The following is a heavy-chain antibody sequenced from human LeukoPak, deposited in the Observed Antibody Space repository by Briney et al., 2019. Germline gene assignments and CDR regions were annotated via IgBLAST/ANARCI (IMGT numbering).Heavy chain of an antibody. Sequence: PSETLSLTCAVSGGSISSYYWSWIQQPPGKGLEWIGYIYYSGSTNYNPSLKSRVTISVDTSKNQFSLKLSSVTAADTAVYYCASHWDLVDAFDIWGQGTMVTVSS. D-gene: IGHD1-26*01. J-gene: IGHJ3*02. CDR2: IYYSGST. V-gene: IGHV4-59*08. CDR3: ASHWDLVDAFDI. CDR1: GGSISSYY.